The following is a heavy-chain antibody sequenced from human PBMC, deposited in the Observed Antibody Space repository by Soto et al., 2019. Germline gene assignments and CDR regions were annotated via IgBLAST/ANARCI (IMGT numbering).Heavy chain of an antibody. CDR2: VSTHNGNT. Sequence: ASVKVSCKASGYSFTSYGFTWVRQAPGQGLEWMGWVSTHNGNTNYAQRLQGRVTLTTDTSTSTAYMEIESLTSDDTAMHYCARSGNGYDFSPLDCWGQGTLVTVSS. J-gene: IGHJ4*02. D-gene: IGHD5-12*01. V-gene: IGHV1-18*01. CDR3: ARSGNGYDFSPLDC. CDR1: GYSFTSYG.